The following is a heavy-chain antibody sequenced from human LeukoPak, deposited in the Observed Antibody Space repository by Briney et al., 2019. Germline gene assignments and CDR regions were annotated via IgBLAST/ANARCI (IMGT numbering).Heavy chain of an antibody. V-gene: IGHV3-64D*06. Sequence: GGSLRLSCSASEFTFGTYAMLWVRQAPGKGLEYVSAISSNGRNTYYAASVRGRFSISRVNSNNTLYLQMSTLRPEDTAMYYCARLAAAGHSDYWGQGALVAVSS. CDR2: ISSNGRNT. J-gene: IGHJ4*02. D-gene: IGHD6-25*01. CDR1: EFTFGTYA. CDR3: ARLAAAGHSDY.